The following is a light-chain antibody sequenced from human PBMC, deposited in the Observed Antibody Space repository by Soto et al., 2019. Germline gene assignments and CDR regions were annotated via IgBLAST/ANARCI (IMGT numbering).Light chain of an antibody. Sequence: QSVLTQPASVSGSPGQSLTISCTGTSSDVGGYNYVSWYQHHPGKAPKLMIYDVNNRPSGVSNRFFGSKSGNTASLTISGLQAEDEADYYCSPYSSSSLYVFGTATKLTVL. CDR1: SSDVGGYNY. CDR2: DVN. J-gene: IGLJ1*01. V-gene: IGLV2-14*03. CDR3: SPYSSSSLYV.